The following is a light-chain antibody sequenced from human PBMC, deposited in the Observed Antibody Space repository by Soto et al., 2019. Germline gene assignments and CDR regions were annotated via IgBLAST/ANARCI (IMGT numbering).Light chain of an antibody. Sequence: EIVLTQSPGTLSLSPGERATLSCRASQSVSSSYLTWYQQKAGQAPRLLNYGTSSRATGIPDRFSGSGSGTDFTLTISRLEPDDFAVYYCQQYCNSPYTFGQGTKLEIK. CDR1: QSVSSSY. CDR3: QQYCNSPYT. V-gene: IGKV3-20*01. J-gene: IGKJ2*01. CDR2: GTS.